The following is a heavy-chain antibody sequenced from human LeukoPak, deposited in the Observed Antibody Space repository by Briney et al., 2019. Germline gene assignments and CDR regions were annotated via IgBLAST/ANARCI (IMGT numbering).Heavy chain of an antibody. D-gene: IGHD3-16*02. J-gene: IGHJ4*02. Sequence: SETLSLTCSVSGDSISSHCWGWIRRPPGKGLEWLGCIYYSGSTNYNPSLRSRVTISVDTSKNHFSLKLSSVTAADTAVYYCARVRGLGVITPYSDYWGQGTLVTVSS. CDR1: GDSISSHC. CDR3: ARVRGLGVITPYSDY. V-gene: IGHV4-59*08. CDR2: IYYSGST.